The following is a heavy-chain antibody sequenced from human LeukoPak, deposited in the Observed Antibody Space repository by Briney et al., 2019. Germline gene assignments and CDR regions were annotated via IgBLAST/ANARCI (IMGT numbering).Heavy chain of an antibody. D-gene: IGHD6-19*01. V-gene: IGHV3-30-3*01. CDR3: AKGLAVATSYFDY. Sequence: GGSLRLSCAASGFTFSSYAMHWVRQAPGKGLEWVAVISYDGGNKYYADSVKGRFTISRDNSKNTLYLQMNSLKAEDTAVYYCAKGLAVATSYFDYWGQGTLVTVSS. CDR1: GFTFSSYA. CDR2: ISYDGGNK. J-gene: IGHJ4*02.